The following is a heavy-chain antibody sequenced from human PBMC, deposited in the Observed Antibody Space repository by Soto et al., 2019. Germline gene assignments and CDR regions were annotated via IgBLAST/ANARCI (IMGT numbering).Heavy chain of an antibody. J-gene: IGHJ3*02. CDR2: INHSGST. CDR1: GGSFSCYY. Sequence: SETLSLTCAVYGGSFSCYYWSWIRQPPGKGLEWIGEINHSGSTNYNPSLKSRVTISVDTSKNQFSLKLSSVTAADAAVYYCARGAGHYDFWSGYPGDAFDIWGQGTMVTVSS. D-gene: IGHD3-3*01. CDR3: ARGAGHYDFWSGYPGDAFDI. V-gene: IGHV4-34*01.